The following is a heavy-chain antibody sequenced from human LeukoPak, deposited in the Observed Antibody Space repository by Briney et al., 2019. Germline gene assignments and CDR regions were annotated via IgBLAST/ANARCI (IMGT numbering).Heavy chain of an antibody. CDR1: GYTLTELS. CDR3: ATAPYYYDSSGYWGAFDI. D-gene: IGHD3-22*01. J-gene: IGHJ3*02. V-gene: IGHV1-24*01. Sequence: ASVKVSCEVSGYTLTELSMHWVRQAPGKGLEWMGGFDPEDGETIYAQKFQGRVTMTEDTSTDTAYMELSSLRSEDTAVYYCATAPYYYDSSGYWGAFDIWGQGTMVTVSS. CDR2: FDPEDGET.